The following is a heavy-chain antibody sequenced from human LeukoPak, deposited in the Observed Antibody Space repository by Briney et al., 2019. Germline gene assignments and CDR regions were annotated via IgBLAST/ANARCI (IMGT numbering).Heavy chain of an antibody. CDR2: ISGSGGST. V-gene: IGHV3-23*01. D-gene: IGHD3-3*01. J-gene: IGHJ4*02. Sequence: GGSLTLSCAASGFTFSSYAMSWVRQAPAKGLEWDSAISGSGGSTYYADSVKGRFTISRDNSKNTLYLQMNSLRAEDTAVYYCAKEGTIFGVVIPFFDYWGQGTLVTVSS. CDR3: AKEGTIFGVVIPFFDY. CDR1: GFTFSSYA.